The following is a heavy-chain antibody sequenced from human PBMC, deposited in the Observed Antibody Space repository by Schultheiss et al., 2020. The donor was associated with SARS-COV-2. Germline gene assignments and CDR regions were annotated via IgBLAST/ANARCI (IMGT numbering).Heavy chain of an antibody. Sequence: GGSLRLSCAASGFTFSNFWMHWVRQAPGEGLVWVAHINGDGTSKIYADSVKGRFTISRDNAKHTVYLQMNSLRAEDTAVYYCARGHYDFWSGYWATGGMDVWGQGTTVTVSS. D-gene: IGHD3-3*01. CDR2: INGDGTSK. J-gene: IGHJ6*02. CDR1: GFTFSNFW. CDR3: ARGHYDFWSGYWATGGMDV. V-gene: IGHV3-74*01.